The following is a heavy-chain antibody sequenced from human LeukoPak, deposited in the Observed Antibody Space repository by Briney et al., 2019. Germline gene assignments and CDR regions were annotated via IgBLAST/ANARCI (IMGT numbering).Heavy chain of an antibody. Sequence: GGSLRLSCVASGFTFSTYEMTWVRQAPGKGLEWVSYISGSGNTIYYADPVKGRFTISRDNAKNSLYLQMNSLRAEDTAVYYCARQRGYILTGYYIPRGFDYWGQGTLVTVSS. J-gene: IGHJ4*02. D-gene: IGHD3-9*01. CDR1: GFTFSTYE. V-gene: IGHV3-48*03. CDR3: ARQRGYILTGYYIPRGFDY. CDR2: ISGSGNTI.